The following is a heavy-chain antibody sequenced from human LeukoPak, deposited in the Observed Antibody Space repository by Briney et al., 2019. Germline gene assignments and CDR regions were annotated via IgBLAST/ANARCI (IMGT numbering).Heavy chain of an antibody. CDR1: GGSISNSNYY. J-gene: IGHJ4*02. Sequence: SETLSLTCTVSGGSISNSNYYWGWIRQPPGKGLEWIGDIYYSGSTYYNPSLKSRVSISVDTSKNQFSLKLSSVTATDTAVYYCARLGWAAAGSFDYWGQGTLVTVSS. D-gene: IGHD6-13*01. V-gene: IGHV4-39*01. CDR3: ARLGWAAAGSFDY. CDR2: IYYSGST.